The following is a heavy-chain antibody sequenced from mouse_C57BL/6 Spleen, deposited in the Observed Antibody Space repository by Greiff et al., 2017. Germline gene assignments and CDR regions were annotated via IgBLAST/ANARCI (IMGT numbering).Heavy chain of an antibody. D-gene: IGHD1-1*01. CDR2: ISSGGSYT. CDR3: ARHPSTVVAEDAMDY. Sequence: EVQLVESGGDLVKPGGSLKLSCAASGFTFSSYGMSWVRQTPDKRLEWVATISSGGSYTYYPDSVKGRFTISRDNAKNTLYLQMSSLKSEDTAMYYCARHPSTVVAEDAMDYWGQGTSVTVSS. J-gene: IGHJ4*01. V-gene: IGHV5-6*01. CDR1: GFTFSSYG.